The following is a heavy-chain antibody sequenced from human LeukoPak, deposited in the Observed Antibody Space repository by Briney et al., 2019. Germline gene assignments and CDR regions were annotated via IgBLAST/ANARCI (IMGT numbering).Heavy chain of an antibody. CDR3: ARDRRGEKSQYNCFDP. CDR2: IKEDGSEQ. CDR1: GFTFSSYW. Sequence: GGSLRLSCTASGFTFSSYWMNWVRQAPGKGLEWVANIKEDGSEQCYVDSVKGRFTISRDNAKNSLHLQMNSLRAEDTAVYFCARDRRGEKSQYNCFDPWGQGTLVAVSS. V-gene: IGHV3-7*01. D-gene: IGHD3-10*01. J-gene: IGHJ5*02.